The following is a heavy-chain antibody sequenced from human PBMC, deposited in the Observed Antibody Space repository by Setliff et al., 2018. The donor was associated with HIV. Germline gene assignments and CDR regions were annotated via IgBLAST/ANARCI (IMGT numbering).Heavy chain of an antibody. CDR1: GYTFTSYD. V-gene: IGHV1-8*02. CDR3: ARTWGAGVTGYWFEP. Sequence: GASVKVSCKASGYTFTSYDINWVRQATGKGLEWMGWMNPNSGNTGYAQKFQGRVTMTRDTSISTAYMELRSLRSEDTAVYFCARTWGAGVTGYWFEPWGQGTRVTVSS. CDR2: MNPNSGNT. D-gene: IGHD3-9*01. J-gene: IGHJ5*02.